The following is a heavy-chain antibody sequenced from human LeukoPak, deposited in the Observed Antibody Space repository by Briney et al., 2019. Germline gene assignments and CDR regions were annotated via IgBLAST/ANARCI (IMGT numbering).Heavy chain of an antibody. J-gene: IGHJ3*02. CDR3: ARTLTEYYYDSSGSADAFDI. Sequence: SVKVSCKASGGTFSSYAISWVRQAPGQGLEWMGGIIPIFGTANYAQKFQGRGTITTDESTSTAYMELSSLRSEDTAVYYCARTLTEYYYDSSGSADAFDIWGQGTMVTVSS. D-gene: IGHD3-22*01. CDR2: IIPIFGTA. V-gene: IGHV1-69*05. CDR1: GGTFSSYA.